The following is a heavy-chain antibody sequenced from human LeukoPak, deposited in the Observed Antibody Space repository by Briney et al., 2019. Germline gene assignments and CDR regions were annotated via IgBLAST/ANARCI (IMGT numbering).Heavy chain of an antibody. CDR2: IYTSGST. J-gene: IGHJ3*02. V-gene: IGHV4-4*07. CDR3: ARPQYYYDSSGTDAFDI. D-gene: IGHD3-22*01. Sequence: SETLSLTCTVSGGSISSYYWSWIRQPAGKGLEWIGRIYTSGSTNYNPSLKSRVTMSVDTSKNQFSLKLSSVTAADTAVYYCARPQYYYDSSGTDAFDIWGQGTMVTVSS. CDR1: GGSISSYY.